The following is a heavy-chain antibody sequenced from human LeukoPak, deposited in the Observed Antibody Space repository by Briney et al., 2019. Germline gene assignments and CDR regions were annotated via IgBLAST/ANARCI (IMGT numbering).Heavy chain of an antibody. CDR3: ARDRSGWYYFDY. D-gene: IGHD6-19*01. V-gene: IGHV3-48*03. J-gene: IGHJ4*02. CDR2: ISSSGSTI. Sequence: PGGSLRLSCAASGFTFSSFAMNWVRQAPGKGLEWVSYISSSGSTIYYADFVKSRFTISRDNAKNSLFLQMNSLRAEDTAIYYCARDRSGWYYFDYWGQGSLVTVSS. CDR1: GFTFSSFA.